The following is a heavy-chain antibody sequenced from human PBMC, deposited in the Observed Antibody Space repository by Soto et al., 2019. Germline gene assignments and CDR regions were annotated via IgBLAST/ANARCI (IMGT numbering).Heavy chain of an antibody. V-gene: IGHV4-30-4*02. CDR3: ASRYLY. D-gene: IGHD3-16*02. Sequence: PSETLSLTCTVSGDSISNGDYYWSWIRQPPGRGLEWSGDIDSSASNYYNPSLKSRLTMSVDTSKNHFSLRLTSVTAAATAVYYCASRYLYWGQGLLVTVSS. J-gene: IGHJ4*02. CDR2: IDSSASN. CDR1: GDSISNGDYY.